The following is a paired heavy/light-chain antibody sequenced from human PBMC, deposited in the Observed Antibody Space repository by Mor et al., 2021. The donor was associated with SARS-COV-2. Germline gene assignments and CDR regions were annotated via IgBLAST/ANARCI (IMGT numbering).Light chain of an antibody. CDR1: QSLVYSDANTY. V-gene: IGKV2-30*01. CDR3: MQGTHWPPYT. Sequence: DVVMTQSPLSLPVTLGQPASISCRSSQSLVYSDANTYLNWFQQRPGQSPRRLIYKVSNRDSGVPDRFSGSGSGTDFTLKISRVEAEDVGIYYCMQGTHWPPYTFGQGTKLEIK. CDR2: KVS. J-gene: IGKJ2*01.
Heavy chain of an antibody. V-gene: IGHV3-11*06. CDR2: ISTGIIYT. CDR3: VRGTREIDY. CDR1: GFTFTDFY. Sequence: QVQLVESGGGLVKPGGSLRLSCAASGFTFTDFYMSWIRQAPGKGLEWVSFISTGIIYTNYADSVKGRFTISRDDAKNSLYLQMNSLRAEDTAIYYCVRGTREIDYWGQGTLVTVSS. D-gene: IGHD2-2*01. J-gene: IGHJ4*02.